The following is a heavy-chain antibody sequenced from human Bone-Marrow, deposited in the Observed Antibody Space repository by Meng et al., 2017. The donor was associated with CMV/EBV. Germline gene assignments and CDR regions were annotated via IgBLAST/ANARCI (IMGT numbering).Heavy chain of an antibody. Sequence: ASGITFSNYAMAWVRQAPGKGLEWVSDISASGGHTYYADSVRGRFTISRDMSKNTVYLQMNNLRVEDTAVYYCTRDPVTGTGWFDPWGQGTLVTVSS. CDR3: TRDPVTGTGWFDP. V-gene: IGHV3-23*01. CDR2: ISASGGHT. D-gene: IGHD7-27*01. J-gene: IGHJ5*02. CDR1: GITFSNYA.